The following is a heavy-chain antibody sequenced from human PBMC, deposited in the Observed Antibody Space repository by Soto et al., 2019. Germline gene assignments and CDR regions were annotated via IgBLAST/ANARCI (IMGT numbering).Heavy chain of an antibody. J-gene: IGHJ3*02. CDR1: GFTFSSYG. CDR2: IWYDGSNK. V-gene: IGHV3-33*01. CDR3: ARDSLYYGSGSDAFDI. D-gene: IGHD3-10*01. Sequence: VQLVESGGGVVQPGRSLRLSCAASGFTFSSYGMHWVRQAPGKGLEWVAVIWYDGSNKYYADSVKGRFTISRDNSKNTLYLQMNSLRAEDTAVYYCARDSLYYGSGSDAFDIWGQGTMVTVSS.